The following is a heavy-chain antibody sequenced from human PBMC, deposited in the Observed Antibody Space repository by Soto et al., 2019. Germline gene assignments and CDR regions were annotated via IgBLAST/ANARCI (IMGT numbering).Heavy chain of an antibody. CDR2: VHESGST. V-gene: IGHV4-59*01. Sequence: SETLSLTCSVSGDAISNYYWSWIRQTPGRGLEWIGSVHESGSTDYNPSLKGRVIILLHTSKSQFSLNLRSATAADTTTYYCARGTRALITSFFAYWGQGIPVTVSS. D-gene: IGHD3-10*01. CDR1: GDAISNYY. J-gene: IGHJ4*02. CDR3: ARGTRALITSFFAY.